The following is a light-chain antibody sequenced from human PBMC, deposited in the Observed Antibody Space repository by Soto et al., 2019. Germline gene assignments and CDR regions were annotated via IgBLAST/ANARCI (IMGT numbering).Light chain of an antibody. CDR1: QSVSSSY. V-gene: IGKV3-20*01. CDR2: STS. Sequence: EIVLTQSPGTLSLSPVERATLSCRASQSVSSSYLAWYQQKPGQAPRLLIYSTSSRATGIPDRFSGSGSGTEFTLTISRLEPEDFAVYYCQHYGTSPFTFGPGTKVDIK. CDR3: QHYGTSPFT. J-gene: IGKJ3*01.